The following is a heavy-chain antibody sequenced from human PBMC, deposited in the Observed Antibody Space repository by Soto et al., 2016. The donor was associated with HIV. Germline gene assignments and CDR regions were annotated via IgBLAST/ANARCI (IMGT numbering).Heavy chain of an antibody. Sequence: QVQLVQSGAELKKPGSSVKVSCKASGGTFSSYALSWVRQAPGQGLEWMGGIIPFLGITDYAQKFQGRVTITADKSTSTAYMETTSLRSEDTAMYYCAREYHYDSSGYFEYFQHWGQGTLVTVSS. V-gene: IGHV1-69*04. D-gene: IGHD3-22*01. CDR3: AREYHYDSSGYFEYFQH. CDR1: GGTFSSYA. J-gene: IGHJ1*01. CDR2: IIPFLGIT.